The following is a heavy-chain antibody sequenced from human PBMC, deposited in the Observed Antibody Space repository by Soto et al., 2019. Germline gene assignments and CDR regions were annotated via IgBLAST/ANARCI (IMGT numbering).Heavy chain of an antibody. CDR2: ISYDGSNK. CDR1: GFTFSSYG. J-gene: IGHJ4*02. V-gene: IGHV3-30*18. CDR3: AKESGDILTGYSPYFDD. D-gene: IGHD3-9*01. Sequence: HPGGSLRLSCAASGFTFSSYGMHWVRQAPGKGLEWVAVISYDGSNKYYADSVKGRFTISRDNSKNTLYLQMNSLRAEDTAVYYCAKESGDILTGYSPYFDDWGQGTLVTVSS.